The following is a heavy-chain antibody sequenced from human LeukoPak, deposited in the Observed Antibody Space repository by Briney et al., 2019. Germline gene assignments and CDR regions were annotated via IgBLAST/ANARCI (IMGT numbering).Heavy chain of an antibody. CDR2: IVVGSGNT. D-gene: IGHD5-18*01. V-gene: IGHV1-58*02. J-gene: IGHJ4*02. CDR3: AAWGGYSYGIPPYYFDY. Sequence: GASVKVSCKASGYTFTSSSMQWVRQARGQRLVGTGSIVVGSGNTNYAQKFQERVTITRDMSTSTAYMELSSLRSDDTAVYYCAAWGGYSYGIPPYYFDYWGQGTLVTVSS. CDR1: GYTFTSSS.